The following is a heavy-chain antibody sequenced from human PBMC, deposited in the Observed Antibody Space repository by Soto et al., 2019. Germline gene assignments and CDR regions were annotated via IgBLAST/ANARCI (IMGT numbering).Heavy chain of an antibody. D-gene: IGHD2-15*01. CDR3: ARLMVVAAPAGWLDP. J-gene: IGHJ5*02. Sequence: SETLSLTCAVYGGSFSGYYWSWIRQPPGKGLEWIGEINHSGSTNYNPSLKSRVTISVDTSKNQFYLQWSSLKASDTAIYYCARLMVVAAPAGWLDPWGQGTLVTVSS. V-gene: IGHV4-34*01. CDR2: INHSGST. CDR1: GGSFSGYY.